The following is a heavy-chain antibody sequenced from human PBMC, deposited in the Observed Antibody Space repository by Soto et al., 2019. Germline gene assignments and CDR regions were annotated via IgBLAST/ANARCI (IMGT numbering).Heavy chain of an antibody. CDR1: GGSISSYY. CDR3: ARVGSSWHYYYYYYMDV. V-gene: IGHV4-59*01. J-gene: IGHJ6*03. Sequence: SETLSLTCTVSGGSISSYYWSWIRQPPGKGLEWIGYIYYSGSTNYNPSLKSRVTISVDTSKNQFSLKLSSVTAADTAVYYCARVGSSWHYYYYYYMDVWGKGTTVTVSS. CDR2: IYYSGST. D-gene: IGHD6-13*01.